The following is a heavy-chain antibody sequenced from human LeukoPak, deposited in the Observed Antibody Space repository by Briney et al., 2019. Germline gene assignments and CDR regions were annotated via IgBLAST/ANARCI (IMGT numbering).Heavy chain of an antibody. V-gene: IGHV1-69*10. J-gene: IGHJ1*01. CDR2: IIPILGIA. CDR3: ARDLPGEGTYYDSSGYYYEYFQH. CDR1: GGTFSSYA. D-gene: IGHD3-22*01. Sequence: ASVKVSCKASGGTFSSYAISWVRQAPGQGLEWMGGIIPILGIANYAQKFQGRVTITADKSTSTAYMELSSLRSEDTAVYYCARDLPGEGTYYDSSGYYYEYFQHWGQGTLVTVSS.